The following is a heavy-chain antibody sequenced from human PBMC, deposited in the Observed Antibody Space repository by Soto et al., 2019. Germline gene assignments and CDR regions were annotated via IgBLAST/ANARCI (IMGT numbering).Heavy chain of an antibody. CDR1: GGTFSSYA. CDR3: ARDHLGIAAAGTGSNY. Sequence: SVKVSCKASGGTFSSYAISWVRQAPGQGLEWMGGIIPIFGTANYAQKFQGRVTITADESTSTAYMEMSSLRSEDTAVYYCARDHLGIAAAGTGSNYWGQGTLVTVSS. CDR2: IIPIFGTA. V-gene: IGHV1-69*13. J-gene: IGHJ4*02. D-gene: IGHD6-13*01.